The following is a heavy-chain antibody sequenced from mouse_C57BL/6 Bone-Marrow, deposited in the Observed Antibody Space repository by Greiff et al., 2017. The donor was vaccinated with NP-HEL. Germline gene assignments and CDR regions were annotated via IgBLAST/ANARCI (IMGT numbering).Heavy chain of an antibody. Sequence: VQLQQSGPELVKPGASVKMSCKASGYTFTDYNMHWVKQSHGKSLEWIGYINPNNGGTSYNQKFKGKATLTVNKSSSTAYMELRSLTSEDSAVYYCARRGHYYGSSYECAYWGQGTLVTVSA. V-gene: IGHV1-22*01. CDR2: INPNNGGT. CDR3: ARRGHYYGSSYECAY. CDR1: GYTFTDYN. J-gene: IGHJ3*01. D-gene: IGHD1-1*01.